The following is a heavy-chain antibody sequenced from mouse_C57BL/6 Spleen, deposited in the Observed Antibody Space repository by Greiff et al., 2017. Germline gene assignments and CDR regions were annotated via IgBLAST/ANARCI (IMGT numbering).Heavy chain of an antibody. Sequence: ESGPGLVKPSQSLSLTCSVTGYSITSGYYWNWIRQFPGNKLEWMGYISYDGSNNYNPSLKNRSSITRDTSKNQFFLKLNSVTTEDTATYYCATGGYYSNYGFAYWGQGTLVTVSA. CDR1: GYSITSGYY. J-gene: IGHJ3*01. D-gene: IGHD2-5*01. CDR3: ATGGYYSNYGFAY. V-gene: IGHV3-6*01. CDR2: ISYDGSN.